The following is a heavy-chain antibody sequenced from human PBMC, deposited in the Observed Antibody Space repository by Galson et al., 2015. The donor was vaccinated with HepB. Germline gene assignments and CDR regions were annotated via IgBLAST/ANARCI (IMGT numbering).Heavy chain of an antibody. J-gene: IGHJ4*02. V-gene: IGHV1-18*01. Sequence: SVKVSCKASGYTFTSYAMHWVRQAPGQGLEWMGWISAYNGNTNYVQKLQGRVTMTTDTSTSTAYMELRSLRSDDTAVYYCASFNLAAAGIFDYWGQGTLVTVSS. CDR2: ISAYNGNT. D-gene: IGHD6-13*01. CDR3: ASFNLAAAGIFDY. CDR1: GYTFTSYA.